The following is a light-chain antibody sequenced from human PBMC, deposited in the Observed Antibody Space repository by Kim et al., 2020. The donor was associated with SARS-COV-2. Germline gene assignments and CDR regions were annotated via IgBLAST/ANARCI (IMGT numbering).Light chain of an antibody. CDR1: QDIRND. V-gene: IGKV1-17*01. CDR3: LQHSTYPIT. CDR2: CAS. J-gene: IGKJ5*01. Sequence: ASVGDRVTITCRASQDIRNDLGWYQQNPGRAPKRLIYCASSLQSGGPSRFSGSGSGTEFTLTISSVQPEDFATYFCLQHSTYPITFGQGTRLEIK.